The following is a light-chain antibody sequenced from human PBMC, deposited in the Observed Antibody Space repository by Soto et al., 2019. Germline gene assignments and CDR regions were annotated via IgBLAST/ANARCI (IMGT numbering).Light chain of an antibody. Sequence: QSVLTQPRSVSGSPGQSVTISCTGTSSDVGGYNYVSWYQQHPDKAPKLMIYDVSKRPSGVPDRFSGSKSGNTASLTISGLQAEDEADYYCCSYVGSYNYVFGTGTRSPS. CDR3: CSYVGSYNYV. J-gene: IGLJ1*01. CDR2: DVS. CDR1: SSDVGGYNY. V-gene: IGLV2-11*01.